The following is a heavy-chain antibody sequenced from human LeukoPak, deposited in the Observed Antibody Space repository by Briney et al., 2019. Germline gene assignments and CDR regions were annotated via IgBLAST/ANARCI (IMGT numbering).Heavy chain of an antibody. Sequence: GGSLRLSCTVSGFTFGDYAMNWVRRAPGKGLEWVGFIRGKAYGGTTEYAASVKGRFTISRDDSKSIAYLQMRSLKTENTAVYYCTRGPAFYDYVWKSYRLYYFDYWGQGTLVTVSS. D-gene: IGHD3-16*02. CDR2: IRGKAYGGTT. J-gene: IGHJ4*02. V-gene: IGHV3-49*04. CDR3: TRGPAFYDYVWKSYRLYYFDY. CDR1: GFTFGDYA.